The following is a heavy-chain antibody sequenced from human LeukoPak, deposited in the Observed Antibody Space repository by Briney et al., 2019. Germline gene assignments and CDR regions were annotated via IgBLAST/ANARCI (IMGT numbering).Heavy chain of an antibody. Sequence: GGSLRLSCAASGFTFDDYAMHWVRQAPGKGLEWVSGISWSSGSIGYVASVKGRFTISRDNGKSSLYLQMTSLRAEDTALYYCATSYDMGWLIGYWGQGTLVTVSS. V-gene: IGHV3-9*01. CDR1: GFTFDDYA. CDR3: ATSYDMGWLIGY. D-gene: IGHD3/OR15-3a*01. CDR2: ISWSSGSI. J-gene: IGHJ4*02.